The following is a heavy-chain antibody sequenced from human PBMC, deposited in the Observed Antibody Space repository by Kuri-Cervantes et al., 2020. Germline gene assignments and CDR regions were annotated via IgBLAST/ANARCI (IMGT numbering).Heavy chain of an antibody. J-gene: IGHJ4*02. V-gene: IGHV3-15*01. CDR1: GFTLSTYA. CDR3: TTDSLSGGWYVVFDY. CDR2: IKSKTDGGTT. Sequence: GGSLRLSCVASGFTLSTYAMSWVRQAPGKGLEWVGRIKSKTDGGTTDYAAPVKGRFTISRDDSKNTLYLQMNSLKTEDTAVYYCTTDSLSGGWYVVFDYWGQGTLVTVSS. D-gene: IGHD6-19*01.